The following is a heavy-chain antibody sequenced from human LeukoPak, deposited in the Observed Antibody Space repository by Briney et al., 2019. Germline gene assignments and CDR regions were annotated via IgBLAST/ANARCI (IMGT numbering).Heavy chain of an antibody. CDR3: ARGTIFGVVIMTGFDY. V-gene: IGHV4-39*01. Sequence: SETLSLTCTVSGGSISSSSYYWGWIRQPPGKGLEWIGSIYYSGSTYYNPSLKSRVTISVDTSKNQFSLKLSSVTAADTAVYYCARGTIFGVVIMTGFDYWGQGTLVTVSS. CDR1: GGSISSSSYY. D-gene: IGHD3-3*01. J-gene: IGHJ4*02. CDR2: IYYSGST.